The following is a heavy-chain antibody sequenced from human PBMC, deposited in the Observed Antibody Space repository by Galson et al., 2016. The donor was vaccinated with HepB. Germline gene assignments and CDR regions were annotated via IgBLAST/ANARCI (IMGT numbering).Heavy chain of an antibody. D-gene: IGHD3-10*01. J-gene: IGHJ5*02. CDR2: ISSGGST. CDR3: ARIRLGITMVRGVISP. CDR1: EFTVSRNY. Sequence: SLRLSCAASEFTVSRNYMSWGRHAPGKGLEWVSVISSGGSTYYADSVTGRFTISRDNSKNTLYLQMNSLRAEDTAVYYCARIRLGITMVRGVISPWGQGTLVTVSS. V-gene: IGHV3-53*01.